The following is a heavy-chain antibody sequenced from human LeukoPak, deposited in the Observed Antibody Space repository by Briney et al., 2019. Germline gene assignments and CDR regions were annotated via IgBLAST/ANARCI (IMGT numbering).Heavy chain of an antibody. CDR3: ARAQWELNPFDY. Sequence: PSETLSLTCTVSGGSISSYYWSWIRQPPGKGLEWIGYIYYSGSTNYNPSLKSRVIISVDTSKNQFSLKLSSVTAADTAVYYCARAQWELNPFDYWGQGTLVTVSS. V-gene: IGHV4-59*08. D-gene: IGHD1-26*01. J-gene: IGHJ4*02. CDR1: GGSISSYY. CDR2: IYYSGST.